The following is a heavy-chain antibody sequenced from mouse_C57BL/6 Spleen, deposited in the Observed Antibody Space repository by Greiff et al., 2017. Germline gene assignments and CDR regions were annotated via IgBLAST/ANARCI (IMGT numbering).Heavy chain of an antibody. CDR3: AIEDGNYYCDY. CDR2: IHPSDSDT. V-gene: IGHV1-74*01. CDR1: GYTFTSYC. Sequence: QVQLQQPGAELVKPGASVKVSCKASGYTFTSYCMHWVQQRPGQGLEWLGRIHPSDSDTNYNQKFKGKATLTVDKSSSTAYMQLSSLTSEDSAVYYCAIEDGNYYCDYWRQGTTLTVSS. J-gene: IGHJ2*01. D-gene: IGHD2-3*01.